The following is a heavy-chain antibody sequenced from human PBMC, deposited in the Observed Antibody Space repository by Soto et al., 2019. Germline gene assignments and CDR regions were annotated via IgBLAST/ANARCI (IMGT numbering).Heavy chain of an antibody. CDR1: GYTFTSYY. J-gene: IGHJ4*02. CDR2: INPSGGTT. D-gene: IGHD4-17*01. Sequence: GASVKVSCKTSGYTFTSYYIHCVRQAPGKGLEWVGTINPSGGTTSYATRLQGRVTMTRDTSTTTAYMYLTSLTSEDTAVYYCSRDGGTVIFDYWGQGTLVTVSS. CDR3: SRDGGTVIFDY. V-gene: IGHV1-46*04.